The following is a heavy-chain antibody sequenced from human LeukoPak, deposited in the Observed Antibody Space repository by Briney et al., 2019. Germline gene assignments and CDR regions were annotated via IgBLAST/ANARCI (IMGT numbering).Heavy chain of an antibody. J-gene: IGHJ4*02. D-gene: IGHD3-10*01. Sequence: SETLSLTCTVSGGSISSGSYSWTWIRQPAGKGLEYIGRIYTSGRTNYNPSLKSRVTISVDTSKNQFSLKLSSVTAADTAVYYCARDRNYYGSGSYYNDYWGQGTLVTVSS. V-gene: IGHV4-61*02. CDR3: ARDRNYYGSGSYYNDY. CDR1: GGSISSGSYS. CDR2: IYTSGRT.